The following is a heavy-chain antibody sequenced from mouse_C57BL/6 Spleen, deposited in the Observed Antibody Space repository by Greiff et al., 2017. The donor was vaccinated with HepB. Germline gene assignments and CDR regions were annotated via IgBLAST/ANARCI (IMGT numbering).Heavy chain of an antibody. CDR3: ASEGVITTDY. Sequence: EVQLVESGPELVKPGASVKMSCKASGYTFTDYNMHWVKQSHGKSLEWIGYINPNNGGTSYNQKFKGKATLTVNKSSSTAYMELRSLTSEDSAVYYCASEGVITTDYWGQGTLVTVSA. V-gene: IGHV1-22*01. CDR1: GYTFTDYN. D-gene: IGHD2-4*01. CDR2: INPNNGGT. J-gene: IGHJ3*01.